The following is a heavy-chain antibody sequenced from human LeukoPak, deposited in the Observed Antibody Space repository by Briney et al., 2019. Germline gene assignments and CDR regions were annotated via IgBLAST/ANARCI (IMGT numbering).Heavy chain of an antibody. CDR2: ISGSGGST. D-gene: IGHD3-22*01. V-gene: IGHV3-23*01. Sequence: GGTLRLSCAASGFTFSSYGMSWVRQAPGKGLEWVSAISGSGGSTYYADSVKGRFTISRDNSKNTLYLQMNSLRVEDTAVYYCAKRTGGYYYGFDYWGQGTLVTVSS. J-gene: IGHJ4*02. CDR1: GFTFSSYG. CDR3: AKRTGGYYYGFDY.